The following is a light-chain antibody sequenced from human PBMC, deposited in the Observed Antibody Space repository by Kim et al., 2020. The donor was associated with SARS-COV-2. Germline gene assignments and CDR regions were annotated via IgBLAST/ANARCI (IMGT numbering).Light chain of an antibody. CDR3: SSYTSSSTLG. J-gene: IGLJ3*02. V-gene: IGLV2-14*04. CDR1: STDIGGYDY. Sequence: GQSITISCTGNSTDIGGYDYVSWYQQHPGQAPKLMIYDVSNRPSGVSNRFSASKAGNTASLTISVLQAEDEGDYYCSSYTSSSTLGFGGGTQMTVL. CDR2: DVS.